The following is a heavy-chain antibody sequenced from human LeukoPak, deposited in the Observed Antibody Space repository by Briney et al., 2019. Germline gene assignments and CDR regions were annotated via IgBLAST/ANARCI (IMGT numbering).Heavy chain of an antibody. J-gene: IGHJ4*02. CDR1: GFTFSSYS. CDR3: ASPKGKSTVRIDH. V-gene: IGHV3-21*01. CDR2: ISSSSSYI. Sequence: PGGSLRLSCAASGFTFSSYSMNWVRQAPGKGLEWVSSISSSSSYIYYADSVKGRFTISRDNAKNSLYLQMNSLRAEDTAVYYCASPKGKSTVRIDHWGQGTLVTVSS. D-gene: IGHD3-10*01.